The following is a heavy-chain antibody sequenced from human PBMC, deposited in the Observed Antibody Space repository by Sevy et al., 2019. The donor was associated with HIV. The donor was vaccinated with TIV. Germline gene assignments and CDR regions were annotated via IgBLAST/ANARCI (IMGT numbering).Heavy chain of an antibody. CDR2: LKSDVYGGTV. J-gene: IGHJ4*02. Sequence: QLGGSLRLSCTASGFTFGDYCMSWVRQAPGKGLEWVAFLKSDVYGGTVDHAASVRGRFVISRDDSKTFAYLQMNDLKTEDTGVYYCTRWKAAQSIFDYWGQGALVTVSS. CDR1: GFTFGDYC. V-gene: IGHV3-49*04. D-gene: IGHD6-13*01. CDR3: TRWKAAQSIFDY.